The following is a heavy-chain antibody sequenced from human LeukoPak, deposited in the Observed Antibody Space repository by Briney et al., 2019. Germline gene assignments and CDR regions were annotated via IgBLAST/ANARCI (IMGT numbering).Heavy chain of an antibody. CDR2: IHYSGSS. Sequence: SETLSLTCTVSGDSIIGYYWTWIRQPPGKGLEWIGYIHYSGSSNYNPSLQSRVTISVDTSKNQFSLKLSSVTAADTAVYYCASSGYCSGGSCTAAFDIWGQGTMVTVSS. CDR1: GDSIIGYY. CDR3: ASSGYCSGGSCTAAFDI. V-gene: IGHV4-59*01. D-gene: IGHD2-15*01. J-gene: IGHJ3*02.